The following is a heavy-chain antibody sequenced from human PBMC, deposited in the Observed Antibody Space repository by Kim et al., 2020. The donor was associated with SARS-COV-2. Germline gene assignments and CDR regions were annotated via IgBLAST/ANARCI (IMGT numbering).Heavy chain of an antibody. Sequence: SETLSLTCTVSGGSISSYYWSWIRQPPGKGLEWIGYIYYSGSTNYNPSLKSRVTISVDTSKNQFSLKLSSVPAADTAVYYCARVGAAAGTILVDPWGQGTLVTVSS. V-gene: IGHV4-59*01. CDR2: IYYSGST. CDR1: GGSISSYY. J-gene: IGHJ5*02. D-gene: IGHD6-13*01. CDR3: ARVGAAAGTILVDP.